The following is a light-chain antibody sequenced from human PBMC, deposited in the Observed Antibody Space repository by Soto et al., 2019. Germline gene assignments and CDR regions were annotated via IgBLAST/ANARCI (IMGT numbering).Light chain of an antibody. V-gene: IGLV2-14*03. CDR1: SRDIGTYDY. J-gene: IGLJ2*01. CDR2: DVA. Sequence: QSALTQPASVSGSPGQSITISCTGTSRDIGTYDYVSWHQQHPGKAPKLIIYDVAHRPSGVSPRFSGSKSGDTASLTISGLQAEDEAAYYCSRFTTSGSHVVFGGGTKLTVL. CDR3: SRFTTSGSHVV.